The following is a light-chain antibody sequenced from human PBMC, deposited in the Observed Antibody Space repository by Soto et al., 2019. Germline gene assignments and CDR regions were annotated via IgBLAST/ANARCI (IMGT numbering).Light chain of an antibody. J-gene: IGLJ1*01. V-gene: IGLV1-40*01. CDR2: ENN. CDR3: QSYDSSLSGYV. CDR1: SSNIGAGYE. Sequence: QSVLTQPPSVSEAPGQRVTISCTGSSSNIGAGYEAHWYQQVPGTAPKLLIYENNNRPSGVTDRFSGSNSGTSASLAITGLQAEDEAEYYCQSYDSSLSGYVFGTGTKLTVL.